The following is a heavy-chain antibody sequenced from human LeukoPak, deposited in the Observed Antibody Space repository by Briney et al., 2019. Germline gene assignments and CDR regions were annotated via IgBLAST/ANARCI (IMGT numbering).Heavy chain of an antibody. CDR2: ISYDGSNA. D-gene: IGHD1-26*01. J-gene: IGHJ4*02. CDR1: GFSFGGYG. V-gene: IGHV3-30*18. CDR3: AKDPYSGTYTIDH. Sequence: RAGGSLRLSCAASGFSFGGYGMHWVRQAPGKGLEWVAVISYDGSNAYYADSVKGRFTISRDNSKNTMYLQMNSLRAEDTAIYYCAKDPYSGTYTIDHWGQGTPVTVSS.